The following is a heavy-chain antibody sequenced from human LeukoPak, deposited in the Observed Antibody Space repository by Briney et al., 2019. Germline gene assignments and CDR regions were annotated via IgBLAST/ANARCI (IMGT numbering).Heavy chain of an antibody. J-gene: IGHJ4*02. CDR3: ARDDRGQRWLPLI. Sequence: GGSLRLSCAASGSTFSSYWMHWVRQAPGKGLVWVSRINSDGSRTSYADSVKGRFTISRDNAKNTLYLQMNSLRAEDTAVYYCARDDRGQRWLPLIWGQGTLVTVSS. CDR2: INSDGSRT. CDR1: GSTFSSYW. V-gene: IGHV3-74*01. D-gene: IGHD5-24*01.